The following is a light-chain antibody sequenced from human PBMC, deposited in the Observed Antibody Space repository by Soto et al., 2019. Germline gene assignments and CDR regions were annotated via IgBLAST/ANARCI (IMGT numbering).Light chain of an antibody. CDR3: QQYTNFPLT. CDR1: QSISSW. Sequence: DIQMTQSPSTLSASVGDRVTITCRASQSISSWLAWYQQKPGKAPKLLIHEASRLETGVPSRFSGSESGTEFTLTISGLHAEDSATYSCQQYTNFPLTFGGGTKVDIK. J-gene: IGKJ4*01. CDR2: EAS. V-gene: IGKV1-5*01.